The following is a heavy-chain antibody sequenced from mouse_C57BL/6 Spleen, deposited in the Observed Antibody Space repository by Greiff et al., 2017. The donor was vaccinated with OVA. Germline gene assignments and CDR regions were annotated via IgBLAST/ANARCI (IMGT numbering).Heavy chain of an antibody. D-gene: IGHD3-2*02. Sequence: EVKLMESGPGLVKPSQSLSLTCSVTGYSITSGYYWNWIRQFPGNKLEWMGYISYDGSNNYNPSLKNRISITRDTSKNQFFLKLNSVTTEDTATYYCARAGAQAFDYWGQGTTLTVSS. CDR2: ISYDGSN. CDR1: GYSITSGYY. J-gene: IGHJ2*01. V-gene: IGHV3-6*01. CDR3: ARAGAQAFDY.